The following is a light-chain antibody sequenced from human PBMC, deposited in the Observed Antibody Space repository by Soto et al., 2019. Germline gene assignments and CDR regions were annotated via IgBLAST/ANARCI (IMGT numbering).Light chain of an antibody. V-gene: IGKV3-11*01. CDR1: QSIGLA. J-gene: IGKJ1*01. CDR3: QQRTDRPPWT. CDR2: DAS. Sequence: EIVLTQSPGVLSLSPGERASLSCGASQSIGLAIAWYQHKPGQAPRLLIFDASQRATGIPARFRGSGSGTDFTLSISSLEPEDFAVYYCQQRTDRPPWTFGQGTKVDIK.